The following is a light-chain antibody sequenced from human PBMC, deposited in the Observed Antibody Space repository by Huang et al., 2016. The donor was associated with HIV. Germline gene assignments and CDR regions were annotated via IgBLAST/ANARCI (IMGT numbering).Light chain of an antibody. V-gene: IGKV1-NL1*01. CDR1: QAIPNS. CDR2: TAT. Sequence: DIQMTQSPSSLSASVGDRVTITCRASQAIPNSLAWYQQKPGKAPKGLLQTATRLESGVPSRFSGSGSGTDYTLTISSLQPEDFATYYCQQYYSSLPTFGGGTKVEIK. CDR3: QQYYSSLPT. J-gene: IGKJ4*01.